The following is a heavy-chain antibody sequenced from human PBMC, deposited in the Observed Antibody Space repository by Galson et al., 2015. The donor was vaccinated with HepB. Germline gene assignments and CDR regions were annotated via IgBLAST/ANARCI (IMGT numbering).Heavy chain of an antibody. CDR2: INPSGGST. J-gene: IGHJ3*02. CDR1: GYTFTSYY. CDR3: ARVDYYDSSGYDAFDI. D-gene: IGHD3-22*01. V-gene: IGHV1-46*01. Sequence: SVKVSCKASGYTFTSYYMHWVRQAPGQGLEWMGIINPSGGSTSYAQKFQGRVTMTRDTSTSTAYMELSSLRSEDTAVYYCARVDYYDSSGYDAFDIWGQGTMVTVSS.